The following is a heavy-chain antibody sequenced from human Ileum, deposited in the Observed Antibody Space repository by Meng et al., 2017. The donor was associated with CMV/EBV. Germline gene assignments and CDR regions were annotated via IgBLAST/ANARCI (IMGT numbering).Heavy chain of an antibody. CDR2: IYTGGSP. CDR3: ARLNYYDSREFDY. J-gene: IGHJ4*02. CDR1: GGSIRNYY. V-gene: IGHV4-4*07. Sequence: QVQLQESGPGLVKPSETLSLTCTGSGGSIRNYYWSWIRQPAGKGLEWIGRIYTGGSPNYNPSLYSRVTMSLDTSKNQFSLKLNSVTAADTAVYYCARLNYYDSREFDYWGQGTLVTVSS. D-gene: IGHD3-22*01.